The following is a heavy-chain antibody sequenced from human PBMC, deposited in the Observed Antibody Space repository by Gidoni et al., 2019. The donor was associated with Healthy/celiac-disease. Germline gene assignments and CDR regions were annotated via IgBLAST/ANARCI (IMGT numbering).Heavy chain of an antibody. J-gene: IGHJ6*02. CDR2: ISAYNGNT. Sequence: QVQLVQSGAEVKKPGASVKVSCKASGYTLTSYGISWVRQAPGQGLEWMGWISAYNGNTNYAQKLQGRVTMTTDTSTSTAYMELRSLRSDDTAVYYCATPYYDSSGYYRRKHGMDVWGQGTTVTVSS. CDR3: ATPYYDSSGYYRRKHGMDV. CDR1: GYTLTSYG. V-gene: IGHV1-18*01. D-gene: IGHD3-22*01.